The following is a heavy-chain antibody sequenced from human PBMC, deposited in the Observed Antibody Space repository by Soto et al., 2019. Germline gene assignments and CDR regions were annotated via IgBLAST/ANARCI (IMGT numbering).Heavy chain of an antibody. J-gene: IGHJ6*03. CDR2: INPNGGVT. Sequence: ASVKVSCKTSGDNFNDYYIHWVRQAPGQGLERMGWINPNGGVTKYAQKFQGRVTVTRDTSIRTVYMELSSLRTDDTAVYYCAIVCVGATATLDYYYFYMDFWGKGTTVTVSS. V-gene: IGHV1-2*02. D-gene: IGHD5-12*01. CDR3: AIVCVGATATLDYYYFYMDF. CDR1: GDNFNDYY.